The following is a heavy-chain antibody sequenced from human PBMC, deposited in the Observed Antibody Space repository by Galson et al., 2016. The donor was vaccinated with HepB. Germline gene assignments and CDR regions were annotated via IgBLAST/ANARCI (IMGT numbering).Heavy chain of an antibody. CDR3: TRVSQGSWYSWFDP. V-gene: IGHV3-53*01. D-gene: IGHD6-13*01. Sequence: SLRLSCAASGFTVNRNYLSWVRQAPGKGLEWVSIIHSGGGTDYADSVKGRFTISRDISKNTVYLQMNSLRAEDTAVYYCTRVSQGSWYSWFDPWGQGTQVTVSS. CDR1: GFTVNRNY. J-gene: IGHJ5*02. CDR2: IHSGGGT.